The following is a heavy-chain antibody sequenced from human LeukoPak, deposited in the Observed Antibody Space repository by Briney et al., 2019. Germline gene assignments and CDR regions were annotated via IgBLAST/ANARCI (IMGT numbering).Heavy chain of an antibody. J-gene: IGHJ4*02. CDR3: AKEGDSILDY. D-gene: IGHD3-22*01. CDR1: GFTFSNYA. V-gene: IGHV3-23*01. Sequence: GGSLRLSCEASGFTFSNYAMSWVRQAPGKGLEWVSSISISGDNTYYADSVKGRFTISRDNSKNTLYLQMNSLRAEDTAVYYCAKEGDSILDYWGQGTLVTVSS. CDR2: ISISGDNT.